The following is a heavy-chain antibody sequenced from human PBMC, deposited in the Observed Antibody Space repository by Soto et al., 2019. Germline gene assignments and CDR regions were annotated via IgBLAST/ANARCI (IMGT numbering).Heavy chain of an antibody. V-gene: IGHV3-21*01. CDR2: ISSSSSYI. CDR3: ARAREPTIYYYYGMDV. J-gene: IGHJ6*02. D-gene: IGHD1-1*01. CDR1: GFTFSSYS. Sequence: GGSLRLCCAASGFTFSSYSMNWVRQAPGKGLEWVSSISSSSSYIYYADSVKGRFTISRDNAKNSLYLQMNSLRAEDTAVYYCARAREPTIYYYYGMDVWGQGTTVTVSS.